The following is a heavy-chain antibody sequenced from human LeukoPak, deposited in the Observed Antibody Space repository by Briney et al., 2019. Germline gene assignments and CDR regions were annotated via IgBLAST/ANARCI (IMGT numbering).Heavy chain of an antibody. D-gene: IGHD6-19*01. V-gene: IGHV6-1*01. J-gene: IGHJ4*02. CDR2: TYYRSKWYN. Sequence: SQTLSLTCVISGDSVFSNSAAWNWIRQSPSRGREWLGRTYYRSKWYNDYATSVTGRITINPDTSKNQFSLQLNSVTPEDTAVYYCARESQGYNSGWYNGYLDHWGQGVLVTVSS. CDR1: GDSVFSNSAA. CDR3: ARESQGYNSGWYNGYLDH.